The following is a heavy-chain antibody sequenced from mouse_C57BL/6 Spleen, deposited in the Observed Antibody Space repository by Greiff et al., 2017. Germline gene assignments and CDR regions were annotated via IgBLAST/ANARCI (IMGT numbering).Heavy chain of an antibody. J-gene: IGHJ3*01. CDR3: TRVGYYGYGFAY. D-gene: IGHD2-2*01. CDR1: GFTFSSYA. Sequence: EVKLVESGEGLVKPGGSLKLSCAASGFTFSSYAMSWVRQTPEKRLEWVAYISSGGDYIYYADTVKGRFTISRDNARNTLYLQMSSLKSEDTAMYYCTRVGYYGYGFAYWGQGTLVTVSA. CDR2: ISSGGDYI. V-gene: IGHV5-9-1*02.